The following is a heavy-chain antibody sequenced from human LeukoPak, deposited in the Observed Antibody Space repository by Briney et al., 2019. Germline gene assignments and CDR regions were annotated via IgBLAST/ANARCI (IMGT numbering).Heavy chain of an antibody. V-gene: IGHV1-2*02. CDR3: ARDRGVDYCSSGSCSHYYYYMDV. CDR1: GYTFTSYG. CDR2: INPNSGGT. Sequence: ASVTVSCKASGYTFTSYGISWVRQAPGQGLEWMGWINPNSGGTNYAQKFQGRVTMTRDTSISTAYMELSRLRSDDTAVYYCARDRGVDYCSSGSCSHYYYYMDVWGKGTTVTISS. D-gene: IGHD2-15*01. J-gene: IGHJ6*03.